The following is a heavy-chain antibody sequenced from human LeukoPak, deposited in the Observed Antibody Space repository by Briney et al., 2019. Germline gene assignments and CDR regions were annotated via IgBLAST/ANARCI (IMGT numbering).Heavy chain of an antibody. CDR1: GYSFTSYW. CDR3: ARICGGDCYGHGAFDI. D-gene: IGHD2-21*01. J-gene: IGHJ3*02. Sequence: GESLKISCKGSGYSFTSYWIGWVRQMPGKGLEWMGIIYPGDSDTRYSPSFQGQVTISADKSISTAYLQWSSLKASDTAMYYCARICGGDCYGHGAFDIWGQGTMVTVSS. CDR2: IYPGDSDT. V-gene: IGHV5-51*01.